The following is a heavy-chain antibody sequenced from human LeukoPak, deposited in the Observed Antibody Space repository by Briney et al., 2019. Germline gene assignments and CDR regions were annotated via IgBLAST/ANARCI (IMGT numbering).Heavy chain of an antibody. J-gene: IGHJ4*02. Sequence: GGSLRLSCAASGFTFSSYGMHWVRQAPGKGLEWVAVIWYDGSNKYYADSVKGRFTISRDNSKNTLYLQMNSLRAEDTAVYYCARTPRNYYGSGSWTLYFDYWGQGTLVTVSS. CDR2: IWYDGSNK. CDR3: ARTPRNYYGSGSWTLYFDY. CDR1: GFTFSSYG. D-gene: IGHD3-10*01. V-gene: IGHV3-33*01.